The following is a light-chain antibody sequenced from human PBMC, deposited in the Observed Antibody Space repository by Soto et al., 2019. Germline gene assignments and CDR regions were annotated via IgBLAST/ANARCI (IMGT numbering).Light chain of an antibody. CDR2: DVS. CDR1: SNDVGGYNF. Sequence: QSALTQPRSVSGSPGQSVTISCTGTSNDVGGYNFVSWYQQHPGKVPKLFIYDVSRRPSGVPDRFSGSKSGNTASLTISGLQAEDEADYYCSSYAGSYTLVFGGGPKVTVL. V-gene: IGLV2-11*01. CDR3: SSYAGSYTLV. J-gene: IGLJ2*01.